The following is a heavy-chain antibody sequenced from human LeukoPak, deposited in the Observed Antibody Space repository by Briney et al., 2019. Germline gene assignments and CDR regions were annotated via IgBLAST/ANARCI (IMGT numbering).Heavy chain of an antibody. Sequence: GGSLRLSCSASGFTFSSYAMHWVRQAPGKGLEYVSAISSNGGSTYYADSVKGRFTISRDNSKNTLYLQMNSLRAEDTAVYYCAKDFGFGSTTTMDVWGQGTTVTVSS. V-gene: IGHV3-64*04. CDR2: ISSNGGST. J-gene: IGHJ6*02. CDR1: GFTFSSYA. D-gene: IGHD2/OR15-2a*01. CDR3: AKDFGFGSTTTMDV.